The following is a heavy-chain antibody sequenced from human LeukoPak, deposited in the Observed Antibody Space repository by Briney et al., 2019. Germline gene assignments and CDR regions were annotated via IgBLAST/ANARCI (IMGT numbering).Heavy chain of an antibody. V-gene: IGHV3-21*01. D-gene: IGHD6-13*01. J-gene: IGHJ4*02. CDR3: AREWVAAPNFDY. CDR2: ISSSSSYI. CDR1: GFTFSSYS. Sequence: GGCLRLSCAASGFTFSSYSMNWVRQAPGKGLEWVSSISSSSSYIYYADSVKGRFTISRDNAKNSLYLQMNSLRAEDTAVYYCAREWVAAPNFDYWGQGTLVTVSS.